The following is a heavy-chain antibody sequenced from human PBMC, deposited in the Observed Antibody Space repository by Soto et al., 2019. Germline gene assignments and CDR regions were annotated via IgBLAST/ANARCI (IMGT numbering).Heavy chain of an antibody. J-gene: IGHJ4*02. CDR2: IVPTVDTS. V-gene: IGHV1-69*14. CDR3: VRVVAIPGYPDN. Sequence: QVQLVQSGAEVRQPASSVKVSCKTSGATFSSYAITWVRQAPGQGLEWMGGIVPTVDTSTYAQKFQGRVTSTADKFTNTVYMELSSLGSDDTAVYYCVRVVAIPGYPDNWGQGTLVTVSS. D-gene: IGHD5-12*01. CDR1: GATFSSYA.